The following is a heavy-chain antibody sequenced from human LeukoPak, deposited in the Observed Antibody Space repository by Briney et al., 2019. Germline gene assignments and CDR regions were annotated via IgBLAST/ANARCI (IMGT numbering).Heavy chain of an antibody. V-gene: IGHV3-33*06. D-gene: IGHD3-16*01. Sequence: GVSLRLSCAASGFTFSRYGMHWVRQAPGKGLECVAVVWDNGINKFYADSMKGRFTISRDNSKHTLSLHMNSLRAEDTAFYYCVKEPAPYSLGDAWGKGTTVTVSS. CDR3: VKEPAPYSLGDA. J-gene: IGHJ6*04. CDR2: VWDNGINK. CDR1: GFTFSRYG.